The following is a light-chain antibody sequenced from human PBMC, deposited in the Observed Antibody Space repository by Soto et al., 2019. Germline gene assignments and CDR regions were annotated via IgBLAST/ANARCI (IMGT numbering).Light chain of an antibody. V-gene: IGLV2-14*01. Sequence: QSALTQPASVSGSPGQSITISCTGTSSDVGGYNYVSRYQQHPGKAPKLMIYDVSNRPSGVSNRFSGSKSGNTASLTISGLQAEDEADYYCSSYTSSNTVVFGGGTKLTVL. CDR2: DVS. CDR3: SSYTSSNTVV. J-gene: IGLJ2*01. CDR1: SSDVGGYNY.